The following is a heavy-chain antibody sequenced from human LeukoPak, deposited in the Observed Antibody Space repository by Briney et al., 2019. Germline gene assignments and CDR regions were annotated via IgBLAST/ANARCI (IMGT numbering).Heavy chain of an antibody. V-gene: IGHV3-23*01. CDR3: AKDNDFWSGYSVFDY. CDR1: GFTFSSYA. J-gene: IGHJ4*02. Sequence: PGGSLRLSCAASGFTFSSYAMSWVRQAPGKGLEWVSAISGSGGSTYYADSVKGRFTISRDNSKNTLYLQMNSLRAEDTAVYYCAKDNDFWSGYSVFDYWGQGTLVTVSS. D-gene: IGHD3-3*01. CDR2: ISGSGGST.